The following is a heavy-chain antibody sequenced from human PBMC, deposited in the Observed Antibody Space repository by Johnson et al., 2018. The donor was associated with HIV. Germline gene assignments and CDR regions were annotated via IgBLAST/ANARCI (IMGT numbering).Heavy chain of an antibody. CDR3: ANSGLWGPMN. CDR2: ISYDGSNK. D-gene: IGHD4/OR15-4a*01. Sequence: QVQLVESGGGVVQPGGSLRLSCAASGFTFSSYGMHWVRQAPGKGLEWVAVISYDGSNKYYADSVKGRFTISRDNSKNTLYLQINSLRAEDTAVYYCANSGLWGPMNWGHGTMVTVSS. CDR1: GFTFSSYG. V-gene: IGHV3-30*19. J-gene: IGHJ3*01.